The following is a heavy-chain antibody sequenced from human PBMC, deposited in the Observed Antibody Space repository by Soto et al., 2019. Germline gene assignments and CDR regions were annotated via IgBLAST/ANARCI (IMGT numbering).Heavy chain of an antibody. J-gene: IGHJ4*02. CDR2: IRGSGGPT. CDR1: GFIFSNYA. V-gene: IGHV3-23*01. CDR3: VKDFRVGYDWTHD. Sequence: DVQLLESGGDLVQPGGSLRLSCAASGFIFSNYAMSWVRQAPGKGLEWVSLIRGSGGPTNYADSVKGRFTVSRDNSKNILLLQTNSRRAEDTAVYYCVKDFRVGYDWTHDWGQGTLVTVSS. D-gene: IGHD5-12*01.